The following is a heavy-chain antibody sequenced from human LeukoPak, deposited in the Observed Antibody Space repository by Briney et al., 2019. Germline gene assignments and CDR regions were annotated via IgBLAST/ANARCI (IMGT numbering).Heavy chain of an antibody. J-gene: IGHJ4*02. D-gene: IGHD2-2*01. V-gene: IGHV1-46*01. Sequence: GSSVKVSCKASGGTFSSYAISWVRQAPGQGLEWMGIINPSGGSTSYAQKFQGRVTMTRDTSTSTVYMELNSLRAEDTAVYYCVQVGPAATFDYWGQGTLVTVSS. CDR1: GGTFSSYA. CDR2: INPSGGST. CDR3: VQVGPAATFDY.